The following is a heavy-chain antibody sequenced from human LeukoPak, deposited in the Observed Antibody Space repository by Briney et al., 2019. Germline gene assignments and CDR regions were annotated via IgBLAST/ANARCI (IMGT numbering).Heavy chain of an antibody. CDR3: AKSIAAAVPNWFDP. D-gene: IGHD6-13*01. CDR2: ISWNSGSI. J-gene: IGHJ5*02. CDR1: GFTFDDYA. V-gene: IGHV3-9*01. Sequence: GRPLRLSCAASGFTFDDYAMHWVRQAPGKGLEWVSGISWNSGSIGYADSVKGRFTISRDNAKNSLYLQMNSLRAEDTALYYCAKSIAAAVPNWFDPWGQGTLVTVSS.